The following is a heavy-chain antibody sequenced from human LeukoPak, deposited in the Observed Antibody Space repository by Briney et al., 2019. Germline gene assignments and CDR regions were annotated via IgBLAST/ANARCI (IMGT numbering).Heavy chain of an antibody. CDR3: ARAVLRYFAGDYFDY. D-gene: IGHD3-9*01. J-gene: IGHJ4*02. V-gene: IGHV4-39*07. Sequence: SETLSLTCTVSGGSISSSGYYWGWIRQPPGKGLKWIGSIYYSGSTYYNPSLKSRVTISVDTSKNQFSLKLSSVTAADTAVYYCARAVLRYFAGDYFDYWGQGTLVTVSS. CDR2: IYYSGST. CDR1: GGSISSSGYY.